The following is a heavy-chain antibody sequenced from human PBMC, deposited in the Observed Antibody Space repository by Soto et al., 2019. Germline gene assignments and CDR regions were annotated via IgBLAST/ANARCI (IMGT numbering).Heavy chain of an antibody. CDR1: GFTFISYA. CDR2: VIIGGRT. Sequence: DVQLLESGGGWVQPEGSLRLPCAASGFTFISYARGWVRQGPGKGLEWVAEVIIGGRTHYADSVRGRFTISRDNSKNTLSLQMNSLTAEDTAVYFCAKRRGAGGHFDYWGQGALVTVSS. V-gene: IGHV3-23*01. D-gene: IGHD2-15*01. CDR3: AKRRGAGGHFDY. J-gene: IGHJ4*02.